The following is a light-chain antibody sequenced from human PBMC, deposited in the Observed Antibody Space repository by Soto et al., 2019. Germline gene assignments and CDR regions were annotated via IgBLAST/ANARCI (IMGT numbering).Light chain of an antibody. J-gene: IGLJ3*02. CDR2: TTN. Sequence: QAVVTQEPSLTVSPGGTVTLTCASRTGAVTSGNYPSWFQQRPGQAPRTLIYTTNIKHSWTPARFSGSLLGDKAALTLSGVQPEDEADYYCLLYYGGAPLVFGGGTKVTVL. CDR3: LLYYGGAPLV. V-gene: IGLV7-43*01. CDR1: TGAVTSGNY.